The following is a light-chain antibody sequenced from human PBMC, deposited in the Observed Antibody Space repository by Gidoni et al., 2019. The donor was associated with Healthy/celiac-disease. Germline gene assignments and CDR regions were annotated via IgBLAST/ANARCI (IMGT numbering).Light chain of an antibody. CDR3: CSYAGSYTFYV. CDR1: SSDVGGYNY. J-gene: IGLJ1*01. V-gene: IGLV2-11*01. Sequence: QSALTQPRSVSGSPGQSVTISCTGTSSDVGGYNYVSWYQQHPGKALKLMIYDVSKRPSGVPDRFSGSKSGNTASLTISGLQAEDEADYYCCSYAGSYTFYVFGTGTKVTVL. CDR2: DVS.